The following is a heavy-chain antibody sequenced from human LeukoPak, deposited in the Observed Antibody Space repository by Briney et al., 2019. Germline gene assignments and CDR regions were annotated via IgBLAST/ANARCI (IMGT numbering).Heavy chain of an antibody. J-gene: IGHJ4*02. CDR1: GFTFSSYG. CDR3: ARDRFFSLDY. Sequence: GGSLRLSCAASGFTFSSYGMHWVRQAPGKGLEWVAFIRYDGSNKYYVDSVKGRFTISRDNSKNTLYLQMNSLRAEDTAVYYCARDRFFSLDYWGQGTLVTVSS. CDR2: IRYDGSNK. V-gene: IGHV3-30*02. D-gene: IGHD3-3*01.